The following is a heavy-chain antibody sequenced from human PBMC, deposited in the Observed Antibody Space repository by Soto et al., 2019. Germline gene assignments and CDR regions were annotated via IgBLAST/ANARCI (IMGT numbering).Heavy chain of an antibody. V-gene: IGHV1-24*01. CDR3: AIYLMQTYSSSSLFVY. D-gene: IGHD6-6*01. CDR2: FDPEDGET. CDR1: GYTLTELA. J-gene: IGHJ4*02. Sequence: ASVKVSCKVSGYTLTELAMQWVRQAPGKGLEWMGGFDPEDGETIYAQKFQGRATMTESTSTDTASMVLSSLSSEDTSVYYSAIYLMQTYSSSSLFVYLGKGTLVTVSS.